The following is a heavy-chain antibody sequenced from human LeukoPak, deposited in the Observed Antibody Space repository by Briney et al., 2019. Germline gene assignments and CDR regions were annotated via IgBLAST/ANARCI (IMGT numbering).Heavy chain of an antibody. CDR3: ARDNSVEDTAWWFDP. CDR2: INPSGGST. J-gene: IGHJ5*02. Sequence: ASVKVSCKSSGYTFTSYYMHWVRQAPGQGLEWMGIINPSGGSTSYAQKFQGRVTMTRDMSTSTDYMELSSLRSEDTAVYYCARDNSVEDTAWWFDPWGQGTLVTVSS. D-gene: IGHD4-23*01. V-gene: IGHV1-46*01. CDR1: GYTFTSYY.